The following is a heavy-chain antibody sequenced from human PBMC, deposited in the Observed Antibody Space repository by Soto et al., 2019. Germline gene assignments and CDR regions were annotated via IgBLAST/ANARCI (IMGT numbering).Heavy chain of an antibody. D-gene: IGHD3-3*01. CDR1: GYSFSDYW. J-gene: IGHJ6*02. V-gene: IGHV5-51*01. CDR2: IYPPDSDT. CDR3: ERNEASKIIGVVLTAGMDV. Sequence: PGESLKISCKASGYSFSDYWIAWVRQTPGKGLEWMGTIYPPDSDTRYSPSFEGQVTMSVDPFVNTAYLQWTNVRASDTAMYYCERNEASKIIGVVLTAGMDVWGQGTTVTVSS.